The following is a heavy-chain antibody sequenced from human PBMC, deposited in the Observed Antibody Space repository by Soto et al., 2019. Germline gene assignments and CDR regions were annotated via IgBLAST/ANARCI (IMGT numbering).Heavy chain of an antibody. D-gene: IGHD3-10*01. CDR3: ARQTQTARGLSYRFDP. V-gene: IGHV4-39*01. CDR2: IYYSGST. CDR1: GGSISSSSYY. J-gene: IGHJ5*02. Sequence: QLQLQESGPGLVKPSETLSLTCTVSGGSISSSSYYWGWIRQPPGKGLEWIGSIYYSGSTYYNPPLKSRVTISEDTSKDQFSLKLSSVTAADTAVYYCARQTQTARGLSYRFDPWGQGTLVTVSS.